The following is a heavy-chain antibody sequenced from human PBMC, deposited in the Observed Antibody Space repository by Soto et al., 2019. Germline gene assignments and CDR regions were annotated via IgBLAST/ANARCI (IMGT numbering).Heavy chain of an antibody. V-gene: IGHV3-64*01. J-gene: IGHJ4*02. CDR1: GFTCSSYA. D-gene: IGHD5-12*01. CDR2: ISSNGGST. Sequence: GGSLRLSCAASGFTCSSYAMHWVRQAPGKGLEYVSAISSNGGSTDYANSVKGRFTISRDNSKNTLYPQMGSLRAEDMAVYYCARRRRGYEFDYWGQGTLVTVSS. CDR3: ARRRRGYEFDY.